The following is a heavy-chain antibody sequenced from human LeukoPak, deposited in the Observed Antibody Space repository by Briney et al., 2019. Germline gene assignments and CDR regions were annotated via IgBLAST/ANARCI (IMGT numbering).Heavy chain of an antibody. CDR3: AASIAARPYDY. CDR1: GGSISSGSYY. J-gene: IGHJ4*02. D-gene: IGHD6-6*01. V-gene: IGHV4-61*10. Sequence: PSETLSLTCTVSGGSISSGSYYWSWIRQPAGKGLEWIGYIYYSGSTNYNPSLKSRVTISVDTSKNQFSLKLSSVAAADTAVYYCAASIAARPYDYWGQGTLVTVSS. CDR2: IYYSGST.